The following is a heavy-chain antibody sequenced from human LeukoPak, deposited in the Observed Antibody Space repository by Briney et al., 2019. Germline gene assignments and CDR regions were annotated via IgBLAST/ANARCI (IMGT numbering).Heavy chain of an antibody. CDR1: GGSISSGDYY. CDR3: AVWSGPLYYYYYYYMDV. J-gene: IGHJ6*03. Sequence: SETLSLTCTVSGGSISSGDYYWSWIRQPPGKGLEWIGYIYYSGSTYYNPSLKSRVTISVDTSKNQFSLKLSSVTAADTAVYYCAVWSGPLYYYYYYYMDVWGKGTTVTVSS. V-gene: IGHV4-30-4*08. D-gene: IGHD3-3*01. CDR2: IYYSGST.